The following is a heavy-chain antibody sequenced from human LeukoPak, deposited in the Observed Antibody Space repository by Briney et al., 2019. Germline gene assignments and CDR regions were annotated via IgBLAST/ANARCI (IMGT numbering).Heavy chain of an antibody. CDR1: GFSFSTTW. CDR3: ARDQIGSLDY. V-gene: IGHV3-7*01. CDR2: IKYDGSEK. J-gene: IGHJ4*02. Sequence: GGSLRLSCAASGFSFSTTWMTWVRQAPGKGLEWVANIKYDGSEKYYADSVKGRFTISRDNSKNTLYLQMNSLRAEDTAVYYCARDQIGSLDYWGQGTLVTVSS.